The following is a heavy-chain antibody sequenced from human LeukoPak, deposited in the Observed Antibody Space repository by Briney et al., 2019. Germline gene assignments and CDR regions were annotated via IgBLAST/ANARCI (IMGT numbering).Heavy chain of an antibody. Sequence: ASVKVSCKASGYTFTGYYMHWVRQAPGQGLEWMGWINPNSGGTNYAQKSQGRVTMTRDTSISTAYVELSRLRSDDTAVYYCARDSDFWSGYYWFDYWGQGTLVTVSS. CDR3: ARDSDFWSGYYWFDY. CDR1: GYTFTGYY. D-gene: IGHD3-3*01. V-gene: IGHV1-2*02. J-gene: IGHJ4*02. CDR2: INPNSGGT.